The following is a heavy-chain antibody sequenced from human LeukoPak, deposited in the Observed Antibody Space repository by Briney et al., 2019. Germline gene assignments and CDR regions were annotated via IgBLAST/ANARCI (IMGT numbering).Heavy chain of an antibody. J-gene: IGHJ4*02. Sequence: SETLSLTCTVSGGSISRYYWSWIRQPPGKGLEWIGYIYYSGSTNYNPSPKSRVTISVDTSKNQFSLNLSSVTAADTAVYYCARHYTTGYYLGYWGQGTLVTVSS. V-gene: IGHV4-59*08. CDR1: GGSISRYY. CDR2: IYYSGST. CDR3: ARHYTTGYYLGY. D-gene: IGHD1-1*01.